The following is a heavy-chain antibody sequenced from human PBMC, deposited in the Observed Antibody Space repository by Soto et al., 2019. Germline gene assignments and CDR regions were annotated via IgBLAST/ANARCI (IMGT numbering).Heavy chain of an antibody. CDR3: AREWYPDYYYGMDV. D-gene: IGHD2-15*01. CDR2: IYYSGST. V-gene: IGHV4-31*03. Sequence: SETLSLTCTVSGGSISSGGYYWSWIRQHPGKGLEWIGYIYYSGSTYYNPSLKSRVTISVDTSKNQFSLKLSSVTAADTAVYYCAREWYPDYYYGMDVWGQGTTVTVSS. CDR1: GGSISSGGYY. J-gene: IGHJ6*02.